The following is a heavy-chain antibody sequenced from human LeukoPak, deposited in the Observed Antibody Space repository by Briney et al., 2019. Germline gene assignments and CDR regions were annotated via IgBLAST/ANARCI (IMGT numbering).Heavy chain of an antibody. V-gene: IGHV3-7*01. D-gene: IGHD5-24*01. Sequence: GGSLRLSCAVSGLTFRSFWMSWVRQAPGKGLEWVANINQDGSEKYFVDSVRGRFTISRDNSKNSLHLQMNTLGAEDTALYYCARERDGRFFDYWGQGTLVTVSS. J-gene: IGHJ4*02. CDR3: ARERDGRFFDY. CDR1: GLTFRSFW. CDR2: INQDGSEK.